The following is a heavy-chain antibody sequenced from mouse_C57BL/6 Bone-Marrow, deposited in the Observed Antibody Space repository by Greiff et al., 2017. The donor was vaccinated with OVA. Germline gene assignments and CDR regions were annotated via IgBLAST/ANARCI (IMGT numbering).Heavy chain of an antibody. Sequence: QVQLKESGAELVRPGASVKLSCKASGYTFTDYYINWVKQKPGQGLEWIARIYPGSGNTYYNEKFKGKATLTAEKSSSTAYMQLSSLTSEDSAVYFCARFVYYFDDWGQGTTLTVSS. J-gene: IGHJ2*01. V-gene: IGHV1-76*01. CDR1: GYTFTDYY. CDR2: IYPGSGNT. CDR3: ARFVYYFDD.